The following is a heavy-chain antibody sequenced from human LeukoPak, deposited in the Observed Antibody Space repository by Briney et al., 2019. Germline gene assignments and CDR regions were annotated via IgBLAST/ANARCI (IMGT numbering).Heavy chain of an antibody. CDR2: IYHSGST. CDR3: GVGKEQLALYYFDY. CDR1: GYSISSGYY. J-gene: IGHJ4*02. D-gene: IGHD6-13*01. V-gene: IGHV4-38-2*01. Sequence: PSETLSLTCAVSGYSISSGYYWGWIRQPPGKGLEWIGSIYHSGSTYYNPSLKSRVTISVDTSKNQFSLKLSSVTAADTAVYYCGVGKEQLALYYFDYWGQGTLVTASS.